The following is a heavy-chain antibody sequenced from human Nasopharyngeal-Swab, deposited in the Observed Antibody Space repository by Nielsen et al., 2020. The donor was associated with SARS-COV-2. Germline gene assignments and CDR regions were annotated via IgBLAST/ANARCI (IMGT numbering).Heavy chain of an antibody. CDR2: IYYSRST. V-gene: IGHV4-39*01. Sequence: WIRQPPGKGLEWIGSIYYSRSTYYNPSLKSRVTISVDTSKNQFSLKLSSVTAADTAVYYCARRVARAPRHEGDYYYGMDVWGQGTTVTVSS. D-gene: IGHD3-16*01. J-gene: IGHJ6*02. CDR3: ARRVARAPRHEGDYYYGMDV.